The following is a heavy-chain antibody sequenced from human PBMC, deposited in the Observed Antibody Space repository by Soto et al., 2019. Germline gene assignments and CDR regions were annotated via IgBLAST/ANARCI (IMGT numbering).Heavy chain of an antibody. CDR3: ARASTIRYYYDGSAYGDH. D-gene: IGHD3-22*01. CDR1: GYPLTSYY. J-gene: IGHJ4*02. CDR2: INPNSGST. Sequence: QVHLVQSGAEVKKPGASLKVACKASGYPLTSYYLHWGRQAPGQGLEWMGIINPNSGSTIYAQKFQGRVTMTRDTSTGTVYMELSSMRSEDAAVYYCARASTIRYYYDGSAYGDHWGQGTLVTVSS. V-gene: IGHV1-46*01.